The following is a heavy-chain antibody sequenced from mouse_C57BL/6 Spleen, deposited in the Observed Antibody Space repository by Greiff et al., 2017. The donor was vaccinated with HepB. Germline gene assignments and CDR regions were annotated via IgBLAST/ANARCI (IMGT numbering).Heavy chain of an antibody. V-gene: IGHV5-17*01. D-gene: IGHD2-5*01. CDR3: ASEGAYSNPFAY. CDR2: ISSGSSTI. CDR1: GFTFSDYG. J-gene: IGHJ3*01. Sequence: DVMLVESGGGLVKPGGSLKLSCAASGFTFSDYGMHWVRQAPEKGLEWVAYISSGSSTIYYADTVKGRFTISRDNAKNTLFLQMTSLRSEDTAMYYCASEGAYSNPFAYWGQGTLVTVSA.